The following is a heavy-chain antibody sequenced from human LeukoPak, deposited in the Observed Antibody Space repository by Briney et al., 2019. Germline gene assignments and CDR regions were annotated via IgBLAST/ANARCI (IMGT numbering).Heavy chain of an antibody. CDR3: ASLGYCSSTSCFRTPGDY. CDR1: GGSISSGDYY. Sequence: SETLSLTCTVSGGSISSGDYYWSWTRQPPGKGLEWIGYIYYSGSTYYNPSLKSRVTISVDTSKNQFSLKLSSVTAADTAVYYCASLGYCSSTSCFRTPGDYWGQGTLVTVSS. CDR2: IYYSGST. D-gene: IGHD2-2*01. J-gene: IGHJ4*02. V-gene: IGHV4-30-4*08.